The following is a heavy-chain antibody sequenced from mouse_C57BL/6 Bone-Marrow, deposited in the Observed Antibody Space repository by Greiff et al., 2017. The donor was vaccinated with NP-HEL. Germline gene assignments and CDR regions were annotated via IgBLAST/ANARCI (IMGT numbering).Heavy chain of an antibody. J-gene: IGHJ3*01. CDR3: ASRLRRRTWFAY. V-gene: IGHV5-6*01. Sequence: EVHLVESGGDLVKPGGSLKLSCAASGFTFSSYGMSWVRQTPDKRLEWVATISSGGSYTYYPDSAKGRFTISRDNAKNTLYLQMSSLKSEDTAMYYCASRLRRRTWFAYWGQGTLVTVSA. CDR2: ISSGGSYT. CDR1: GFTFSSYG. D-gene: IGHD2-4*01.